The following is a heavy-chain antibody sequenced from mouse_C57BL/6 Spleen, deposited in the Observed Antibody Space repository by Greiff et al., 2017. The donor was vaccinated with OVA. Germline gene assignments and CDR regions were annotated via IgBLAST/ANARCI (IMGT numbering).Heavy chain of an antibody. Sequence: QVQLQQSGAELVRPGTSVKVSCKASGYAFTNYLIEWVKQRPGQGLEWIGVINPGSGGTNYNEKFKGKATLTADKSSSTAYMQLSSLTAEDSAVYFCARDRYVDYWGQGTTRTVSS. CDR1: GYAFTNYL. V-gene: IGHV1-54*01. CDR3: ARDRYVDY. CDR2: INPGSGGT. J-gene: IGHJ2*01.